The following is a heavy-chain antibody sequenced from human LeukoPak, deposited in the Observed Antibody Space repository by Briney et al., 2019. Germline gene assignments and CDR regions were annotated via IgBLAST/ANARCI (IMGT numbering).Heavy chain of an antibody. D-gene: IGHD2-21*01. J-gene: IGHJ5*02. CDR3: RREGDLGDNWFDP. CDR2: IYYNWST. CDR1: GGSISSYY. Sequence: PSETLSLTCIVSGGSISSYYWSWIRQPPGKVMEWIGYIYYNWSTKYNPSLKSQVTISVDTSKNQFSLKRSSVPAADTAVYYCRREGDLGDNWFDPWGQGTLVTVSS. V-gene: IGHV4-59*01.